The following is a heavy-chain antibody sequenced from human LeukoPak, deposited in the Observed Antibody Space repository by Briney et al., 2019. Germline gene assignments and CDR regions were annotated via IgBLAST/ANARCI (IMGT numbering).Heavy chain of an antibody. CDR3: AKVSSSWSIYFDY. V-gene: IGHV3-23*01. D-gene: IGHD6-13*01. CDR2: ISGSGGST. CDR1: GFTFSSYG. J-gene: IGHJ4*02. Sequence: PGGSLRLSCAASGFTFSSYGMSWVRQAPGKGLEWVSAISGSGGSTYYADSVKGRFTISRDNSKNTLYLQMNSLRAEDTAVYYCAKVSSSWSIYFDYWGQGTLVTVSS.